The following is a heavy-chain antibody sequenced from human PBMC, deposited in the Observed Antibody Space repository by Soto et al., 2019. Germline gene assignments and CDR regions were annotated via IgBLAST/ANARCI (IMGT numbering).Heavy chain of an antibody. CDR1: GYSVSSSDYY. J-gene: IGHJ6*02. Sequence: SETLSLTCSVSGYSVSSSDYYWAWLRQPPGKGLEWIGSMLYSGLTYYNPSLKSRVTLSVDTSKNQFSVRLNSVTASDTAVYYCAPLSVSLSGPYGIHVWGQGTTVTV. V-gene: IGHV4-39*01. CDR2: MLYSGLT. D-gene: IGHD2-15*01. CDR3: APLSVSLSGPYGIHV.